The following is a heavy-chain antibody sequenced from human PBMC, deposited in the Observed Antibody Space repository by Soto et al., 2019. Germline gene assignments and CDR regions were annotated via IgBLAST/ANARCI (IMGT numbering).Heavy chain of an antibody. CDR3: AKDRDYFDY. J-gene: IGHJ4*02. CDR2: IRGSAGTT. CDR1: GFAFSDYA. Sequence: EVQLLESGGGLVQPGGSLRLSCAASGFAFSDYAMNWVRQAPGKGLEWVSSIRGSAGTTYYADSVKGRFTISRGNSKNTLFLQMNSLRAEDTAVYYCAKDRDYFDYWGQGTLVTVSS. V-gene: IGHV3-23*01.